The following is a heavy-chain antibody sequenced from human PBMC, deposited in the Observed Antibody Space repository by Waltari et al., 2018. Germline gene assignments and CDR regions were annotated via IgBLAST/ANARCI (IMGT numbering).Heavy chain of an antibody. CDR1: GFSIGNYW. V-gene: IGHV3-7*01. CDR2: QYQQATKK. CDR3: AGDADYQDSASYYDFFEI. J-gene: IGHJ3*02. Sequence: EVQLVEFEGGLVKPGGSLRLCCAAYGFSIGNYWMTWPRQAPGKGLPWVASQYQQATKKNYMDSGKGRVNVARDHPENFLSLQKKYLSGNDAGVYFFAGDADYQDSASYYDFFEIWGQGALVTVSS. D-gene: IGHD3-16*01.